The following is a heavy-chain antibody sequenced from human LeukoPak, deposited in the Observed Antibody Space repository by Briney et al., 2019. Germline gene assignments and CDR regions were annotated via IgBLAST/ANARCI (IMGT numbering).Heavy chain of an antibody. V-gene: IGHV4-59*01. CDR2: IYYSGST. CDR1: GGSISSYY. Sequence: SETLSLTCTVSGGSISSYYWSWIRQPPGKGLEWIGYIYYSGSTNYNPSLKSRVTISVDTSKNQFSLKLSSVTAADTAVYYCAREYYGSGRVSDAFDIWGQGTMVTVSS. D-gene: IGHD3-10*01. J-gene: IGHJ3*02. CDR3: AREYYGSGRVSDAFDI.